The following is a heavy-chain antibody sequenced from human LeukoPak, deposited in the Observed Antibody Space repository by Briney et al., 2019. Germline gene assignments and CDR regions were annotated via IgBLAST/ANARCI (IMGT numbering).Heavy chain of an antibody. CDR2: IFGNGDTT. V-gene: IGHV3-23*01. J-gene: IGHJ6*03. CDR3: ARTTTHYYGSGTSLYYYYMDV. Sequence: GGSLRLSCAASGFSFSSYAMNWVRQAPGKGLEWASIIFGNGDTTYYADSVKGRFTISRDNSKNTLFLQMNSLRADDTAVYYCARTTTHYYGSGTSLYYYYMDVWGKGTTVTISS. CDR1: GFSFSSYA. D-gene: IGHD3-10*01.